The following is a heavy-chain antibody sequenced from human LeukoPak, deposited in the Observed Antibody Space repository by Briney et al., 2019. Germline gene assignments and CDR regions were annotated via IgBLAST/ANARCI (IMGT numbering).Heavy chain of an antibody. CDR3: ATRTRTIFGVVTTGFDP. CDR1: GGSISSSSYY. Sequence: PSETLSLTCTVSGGSISSSSYYWGWIRQPPGKGLEWIGSIYYSGSTYYNPSLKSRVTISVDTSKNQFSLKLSPVTAADTAVYYCATRTRTIFGVVTTGFDPWGQGTLVTVSS. CDR2: IYYSGST. D-gene: IGHD3-3*01. J-gene: IGHJ5*02. V-gene: IGHV4-39*01.